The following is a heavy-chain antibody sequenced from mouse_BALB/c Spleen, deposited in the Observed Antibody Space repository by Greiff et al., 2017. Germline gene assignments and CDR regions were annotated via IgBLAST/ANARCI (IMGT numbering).Heavy chain of an antibody. Sequence: VKLQESGPGLVAPSQSLSITCTVSGFSLTGYGVNWVRQPPGKGLEWLGMIWGDGSTDYNSALKSRLSISKDNSKSQVFLKMNSLQTDDTARYYCARDRETARATYAMDYWGQGTSVTVSS. D-gene: IGHD3-2*01. J-gene: IGHJ4*01. CDR2: IWGDGST. CDR3: ARDRETARATYAMDY. V-gene: IGHV2-6-7*01. CDR1: GFSLTGYG.